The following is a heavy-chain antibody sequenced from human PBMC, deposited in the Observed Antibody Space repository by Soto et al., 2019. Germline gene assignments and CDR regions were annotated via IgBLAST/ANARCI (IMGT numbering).Heavy chain of an antibody. CDR2: MNPNSGNT. CDR1: GYTFTSYD. D-gene: IGHD4-17*01. J-gene: IGHJ3*02. V-gene: IGHV1-8*01. CDR3: TRAPSYGAFDI. Sequence: ASVKVSCKASGYTFTSYDINWVRQATGQGLEWMGRMNPNSGNTTYAQKFQGRVTMTRNTSTSTVYMELSSLRSEDTAVYYCTRAPSYGAFDIWGQGTMVTVSS.